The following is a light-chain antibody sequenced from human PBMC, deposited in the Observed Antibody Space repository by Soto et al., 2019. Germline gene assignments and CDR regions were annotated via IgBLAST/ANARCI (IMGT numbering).Light chain of an antibody. Sequence: EIVMAQSPATLSVSPGERATLSCRASQSVNSNLAWYQQKPGQAPRLLIYGASTRATGIPARFSGSGSGTEFTLTISSLQSEDFAVYYCQQYNNWPRTFGQGXKXXI. J-gene: IGKJ1*01. CDR3: QQYNNWPRT. CDR1: QSVNSN. CDR2: GAS. V-gene: IGKV3-15*01.